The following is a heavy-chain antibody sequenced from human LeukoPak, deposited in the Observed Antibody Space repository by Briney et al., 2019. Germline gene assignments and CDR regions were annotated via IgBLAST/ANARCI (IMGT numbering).Heavy chain of an antibody. V-gene: IGHV4-59*01. Sequence: SETLSLTCTVSGGSISSYYWSWIRQPPGKGLEWIGYIYYSGSTNYNPSLKSRVTISVDTSKNRFSLKVSSVTAADTAVYYCATSTWSDVFDIWGQGTMVTVSS. D-gene: IGHD5/OR15-5a*01. CDR3: ATSTWSDVFDI. CDR2: IYYSGST. J-gene: IGHJ3*02. CDR1: GGSISSYY.